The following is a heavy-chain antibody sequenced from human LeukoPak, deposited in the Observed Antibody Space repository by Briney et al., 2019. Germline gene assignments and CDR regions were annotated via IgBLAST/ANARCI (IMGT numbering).Heavy chain of an antibody. CDR3: ARDVGIAVAGSSGNDAFDI. CDR2: ISAYNGNT. CDR1: GYTFTSYG. J-gene: IGHJ3*02. Sequence: EASVKVSCKASGYTFTSYGISWVRQAPGQGLEWMGWISAYNGNTNYAQKLQGRVTMTTDTSTSTAYMELRSLRSDDTAVYYCARDVGIAVAGSSGNDAFDIWGQGTMVTVSS. D-gene: IGHD6-19*01. V-gene: IGHV1-18*01.